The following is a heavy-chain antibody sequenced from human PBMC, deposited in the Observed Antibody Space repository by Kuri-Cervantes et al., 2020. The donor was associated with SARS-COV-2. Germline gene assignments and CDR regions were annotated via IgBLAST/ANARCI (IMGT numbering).Heavy chain of an antibody. CDR2: ISWNSGSI. CDR3: AKESWNEDSRLGYFDL. CDR1: GFTFDDYA. Sequence: SLKISCAASGFTFDDYAMHWVRQAPGKGLEWVSGISWNSGSIGYADSVKGRFTISRDNAKNSLYLQMNSLRAEDTALYYCAKESWNEDSRLGYFDLWGRGTLVTVSS. V-gene: IGHV3-9*01. J-gene: IGHJ2*01. D-gene: IGHD6-19*01.